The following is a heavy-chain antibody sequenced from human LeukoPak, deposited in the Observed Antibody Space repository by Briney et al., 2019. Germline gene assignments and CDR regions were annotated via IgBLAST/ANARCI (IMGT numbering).Heavy chain of an antibody. V-gene: IGHV4-34*01. CDR1: GFSFDDYY. CDR2: INHSGYT. D-gene: IGHD4-17*01. J-gene: IGHJ4*02. CDR3: TRMTTGHDY. Sequence: SGTLSLTCAVSGFSFDDYYWSWVRQTPGKGLEWIGEINHSGYTNDSPSLLSRVTLSTDTTRKQFPLNLRNVPVADAGIYYCTRMTTGHDYWGQGTLVTVSS.